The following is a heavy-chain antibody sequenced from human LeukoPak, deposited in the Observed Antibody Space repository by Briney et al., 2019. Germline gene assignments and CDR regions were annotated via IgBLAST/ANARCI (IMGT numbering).Heavy chain of an antibody. Sequence: SETLSLTCTVSGGSISSSSYYWGWIRQPPGKGLEWIGSIYYSGSTYYNPSLKSRVTISVDTSKNQFSLKLSSVTAADTAVYYCASAGSSRGVVVVPAGWFDPWGQGTLVTVSS. D-gene: IGHD2-2*01. CDR1: GGSISSSSYY. J-gene: IGHJ5*02. CDR3: ASAGSSRGVVVVPAGWFDP. CDR2: IYYSGST. V-gene: IGHV4-39*01.